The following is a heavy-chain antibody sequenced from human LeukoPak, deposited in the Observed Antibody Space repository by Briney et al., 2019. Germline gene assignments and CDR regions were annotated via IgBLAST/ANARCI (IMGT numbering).Heavy chain of an antibody. Sequence: PGGSLRLSCAASGFSFSSFSMNWIRQAPGKGLEWVSYISGGSSFTYYVDSVKGRFTISRDNAKNSLYLQMNSLRAEDTAVYYCARDLGYSSGPNYWGQGTRVTVSS. CDR2: ISGGSSFT. D-gene: IGHD6-19*01. CDR1: GFSFSSFS. V-gene: IGHV3-21*01. CDR3: ARDLGYSSGPNY. J-gene: IGHJ4*02.